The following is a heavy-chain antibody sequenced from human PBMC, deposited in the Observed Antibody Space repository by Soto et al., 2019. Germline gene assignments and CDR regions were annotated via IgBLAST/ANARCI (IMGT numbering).Heavy chain of an antibody. V-gene: IGHV3-53*01. J-gene: IGHJ4*02. CDR2: IYTDGST. D-gene: IGHD2-21*02. Sequence: EVQLVESGGDLIQPGGSLRLSCAASGFSVSSNYMTWVRQAPGKGLERVSFIYTDGSTYYADSVKGRFTNSRDSSKNTLSLQMNSLSVEDTAVYYCGRGPRSRGDCCPIDYWGQGTLVIVSS. CDR1: GFSVSSNY. CDR3: GRGPRSRGDCCPIDY.